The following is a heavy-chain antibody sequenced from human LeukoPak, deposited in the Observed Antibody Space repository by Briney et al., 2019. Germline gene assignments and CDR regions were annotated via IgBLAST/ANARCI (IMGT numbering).Heavy chain of an antibody. Sequence: GGSLRLSCAASGFTFHNYWMAWVRQTPGKGLEWVANIKHDASEKYYVDSVKGRFTISRDNAQNSFFLQMNSLRAEDTAVYFCARGRGSTGYDLYDYWGQGTLVTVSS. CDR1: GFTFHNYW. CDR2: IKHDASEK. CDR3: ARGRGSTGYDLYDY. D-gene: IGHD5-12*01. J-gene: IGHJ4*02. V-gene: IGHV3-7*01.